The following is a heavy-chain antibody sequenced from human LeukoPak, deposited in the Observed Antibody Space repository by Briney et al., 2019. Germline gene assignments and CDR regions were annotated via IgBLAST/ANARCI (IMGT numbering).Heavy chain of an antibody. D-gene: IGHD2-2*01. CDR1: GFTFSSYS. CDR3: ARDPDQGRGFDY. Sequence: GGSLRLSCAAYGFTFSSYSMNWVRQAPGKGLEWVSYISSSSTTIYYADSVKGRFTISRDNAKNSLYLQMNSLRVEDTAVYYCARDPDQGRGFDYWGQGTLVTASS. J-gene: IGHJ4*02. V-gene: IGHV3-48*01. CDR2: ISSSSTTI.